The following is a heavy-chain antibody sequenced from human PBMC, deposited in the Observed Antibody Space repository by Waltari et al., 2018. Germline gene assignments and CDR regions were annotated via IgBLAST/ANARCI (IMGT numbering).Heavy chain of an antibody. CDR2: INHRGST. V-gene: IGHV4-34*01. D-gene: IGHD3-10*01. J-gene: IGHJ5*02. CDR3: ARGVPPYGSGSYYNLRWFDP. CDR1: GGSFSGYY. Sequence: QVQLQQWGAGLLKPSETLSLTCAVYGGSFSGYYWSWIRKPPGKGLEWIGEINHRGSTNSNPSLKSRVTISVDTSKNQFSLKLSSVTAADTAVYYCARGVPPYGSGSYYNLRWFDPWGQGTLVTVSS.